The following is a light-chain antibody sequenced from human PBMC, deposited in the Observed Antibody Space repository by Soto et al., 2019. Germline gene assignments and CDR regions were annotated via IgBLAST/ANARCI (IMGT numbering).Light chain of an antibody. Sequence: IQMTQSPSSLSASVGDRVTITCRASQDIYTFLAWYQQRPGKAPELLIYDASTLQAGVPSRFSRDGFGTHFTLTISSLQPEDVATYYCQHYNKAPWTFGQGTKV. J-gene: IGKJ1*01. CDR1: QDIYTF. CDR3: QHYNKAPWT. CDR2: DAS. V-gene: IGKV1-27*01.